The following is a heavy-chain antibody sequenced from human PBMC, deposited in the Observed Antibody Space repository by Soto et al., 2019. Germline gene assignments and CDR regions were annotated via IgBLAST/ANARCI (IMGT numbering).Heavy chain of an antibody. J-gene: IGHJ5*02. D-gene: IGHD3-22*01. CDR3: AKGRGALTVVSNWFDP. CDR1: GFTFEDHA. Sequence: EVQLVESGGGLVQPGRSLRLSCAAIGFTFEDHAMHWIRQVPGKGLEWVAGINWNSGITGYADSVKGRFTISRDNANNSLHLEMNSLKTEDTAFYYCAKGRGALTVVSNWFDPWGHGTLVTVSS. V-gene: IGHV3-9*01. CDR2: INWNSGIT.